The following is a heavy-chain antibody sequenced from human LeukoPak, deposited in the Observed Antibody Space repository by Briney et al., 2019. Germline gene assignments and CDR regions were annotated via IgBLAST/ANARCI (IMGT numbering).Heavy chain of an antibody. D-gene: IGHD6-13*01. V-gene: IGHV4-31*03. CDR1: GGSISSGGYY. Sequence: PSETLSLTCTVSGGSISSGGYYWSWLRQHPGKGLEWIGYIYYSGSTYYNPSLKSRVTISVDTSKNQFSLKLSSVTAADTAVYYCARTVAAAGTAWFDPWGQGTLVTVSS. CDR2: IYYSGST. CDR3: ARTVAAAGTAWFDP. J-gene: IGHJ5*02.